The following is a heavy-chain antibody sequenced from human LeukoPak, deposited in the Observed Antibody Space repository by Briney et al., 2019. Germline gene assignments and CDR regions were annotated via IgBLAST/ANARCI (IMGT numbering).Heavy chain of an antibody. Sequence: SETLSLTCSVSGGSVTSGGFYWGWLRQPPGKGPEWIATIYYTGSTYYNPSLNSRVTVSIDTSKNQFSLRLTSVTATDTAVYHCARHSGSGSLSRPFDPWGQGTLDTVSS. V-gene: IGHV4-39*01. J-gene: IGHJ5*02. CDR2: IYYTGST. CDR1: GGSVTSGGFY. D-gene: IGHD3-10*01. CDR3: ARHSGSGSLSRPFDP.